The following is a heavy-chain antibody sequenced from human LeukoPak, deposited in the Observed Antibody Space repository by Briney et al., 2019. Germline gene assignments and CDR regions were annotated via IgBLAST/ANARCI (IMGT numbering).Heavy chain of an antibody. D-gene: IGHD3-10*01. CDR1: GGSITNNNYY. J-gene: IGHJ3*02. V-gene: IGHV4-39*01. Sequence: PSETLSLTCTVSGGSITNNNYYWDWIRQPPGKGLEWIGDLYYSGSTHYNPSLKSRVTISVDTSKNHFSLNLSSVTAADTAVYYCARHISIGTNGFDIWGQGTMVTVSS. CDR2: LYYSGST. CDR3: ARHISIGTNGFDI.